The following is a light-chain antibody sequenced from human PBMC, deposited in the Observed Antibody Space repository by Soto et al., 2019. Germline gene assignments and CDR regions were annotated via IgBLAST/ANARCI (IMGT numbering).Light chain of an antibody. CDR2: DGS. Sequence: QSVLTQPASVSGSPGQSITISCTGTSSDVGSYNLVSWYQQHPGKAPKLLIYDGSKRPSGVSNRFSESKSGNTASLTISGLQAEDEADYYCRSYVGNSAWVFGSGTKVTVL. J-gene: IGLJ1*01. CDR1: SSDVGSYNL. CDR3: RSYVGNSAWV. V-gene: IGLV2-23*01.